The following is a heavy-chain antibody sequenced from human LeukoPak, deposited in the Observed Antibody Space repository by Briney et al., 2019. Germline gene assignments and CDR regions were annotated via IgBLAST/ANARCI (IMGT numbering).Heavy chain of an antibody. CDR2: IGTAGDT. Sequence: QSGGSLRLSCAASGFTFSSYDMPWVRQATGKGLEWVSAIGTAGDTYYPGSVKGRFTISGENAKNSLYLQMNSLRAGNTAVYYCARATIAAAGPDAFDIWGQGTMVTVSS. CDR3: ARATIAAAGPDAFDI. CDR1: GFTFSSYD. J-gene: IGHJ3*02. D-gene: IGHD6-13*01. V-gene: IGHV3-13*01.